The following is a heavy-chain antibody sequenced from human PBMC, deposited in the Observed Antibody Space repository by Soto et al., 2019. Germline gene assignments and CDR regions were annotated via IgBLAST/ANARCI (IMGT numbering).Heavy chain of an antibody. J-gene: IGHJ4*02. Sequence: QVQLVQSGAEEKKPGASVKVSCKASGYTFTSYAMHWVRQAPGQRLEWMGWINAGNGNTKYSQKSQGRVTTTRDTSASTAYMELSSLRSEDTAVYYCARSIVVVTALDYWGQGTLVTVSS. CDR1: GYTFTSYA. D-gene: IGHD2-21*02. V-gene: IGHV1-3*05. CDR2: INAGNGNT. CDR3: ARSIVVVTALDY.